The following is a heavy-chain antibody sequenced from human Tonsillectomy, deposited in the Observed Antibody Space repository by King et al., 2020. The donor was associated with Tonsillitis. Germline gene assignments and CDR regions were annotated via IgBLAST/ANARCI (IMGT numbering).Heavy chain of an antibody. CDR3: VRERQGGLFDY. CDR1: GYSFTDYF. Sequence: QLVQSGAEEKKPGASVKLSCKTSGYSFTDYFIHWVRQASGQGPEWMGHATHYSQNFQGRVTMTIDTSTTTVYMELSGLRPEDTAVYYCVRERQGGLFDYWGQGTLVAVSS. J-gene: IGHJ4*02. CDR2: AT. V-gene: IGHV1-2*06. D-gene: IGHD3-16*01.